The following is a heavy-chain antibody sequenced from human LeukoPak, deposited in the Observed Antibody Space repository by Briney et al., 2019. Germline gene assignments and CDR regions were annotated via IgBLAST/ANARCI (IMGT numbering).Heavy chain of an antibody. CDR3: ARGSYCSGGSCPNGDY. V-gene: IGHV3-21*01. D-gene: IGHD2-15*01. J-gene: IGHJ4*02. CDR2: ISSSSSYI. Sequence: PGGSLRLSCAASGFTFSSYSMNWVRQAPGKGLEWVSSISSSSSYIYYADSVKGRFTISRDNAKNSLYLQMNSLRAEDTAVYYCARGSYCSGGSCPNGDYWGQGTLVTVSS. CDR1: GFTFSSYS.